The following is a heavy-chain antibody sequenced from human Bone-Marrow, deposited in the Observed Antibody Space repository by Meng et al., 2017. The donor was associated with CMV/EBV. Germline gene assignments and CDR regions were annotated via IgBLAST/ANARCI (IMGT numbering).Heavy chain of an antibody. Sequence: GGSLRLSCAASGFTFSMYSMNWVRQAPGKGLEWVSAISGSGGSTYYADSVKGRFTISRDNSKNTLYLQMNSLRAEDTAVYYCAKVSIVVVPAAQSGDDYWGQGTLVTVSS. CDR1: GFTFSMYS. CDR3: AKVSIVVVPAAQSGDDY. J-gene: IGHJ4*02. D-gene: IGHD2-2*01. V-gene: IGHV3-23*01. CDR2: ISGSGGST.